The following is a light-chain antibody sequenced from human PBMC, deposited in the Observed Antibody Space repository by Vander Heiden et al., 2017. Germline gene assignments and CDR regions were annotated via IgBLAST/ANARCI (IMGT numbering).Light chain of an antibody. CDR1: SSNIGSNT. CDR3: AAWDDSLNGWV. CDR2: SNN. V-gene: IGLV1-44*01. Sequence: QSLLPQPPSASGAPGPRVTISCSGSSSNIGSNTVNWYQQPPGTAPKLLIYSNNQRPSGVPDRFSGSKSGTSASLAISGLQSEDEADYYCAAWDDSLNGWVFGGGTKLTVL. J-gene: IGLJ3*02.